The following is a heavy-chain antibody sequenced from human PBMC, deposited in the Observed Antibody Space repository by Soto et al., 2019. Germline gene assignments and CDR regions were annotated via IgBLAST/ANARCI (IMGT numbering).Heavy chain of an antibody. CDR2: IYISGSP. J-gene: IGHJ4*02. CDR1: GGSISSYY. V-gene: IGHV4-4*07. CDR3: ARDRHDFNPYDSSGYYKYYFDY. Sequence: SETLSLTCTVSGGSISSYYWSWIRQPAGKGLEWIGRIYISGSPNYNPSLKSRVTMSVDTSKNQFSLKLSSVTAAVTAVYYCARDRHDFNPYDSSGYYKYYFDYWGQGTLVTVSS. D-gene: IGHD3-22*01.